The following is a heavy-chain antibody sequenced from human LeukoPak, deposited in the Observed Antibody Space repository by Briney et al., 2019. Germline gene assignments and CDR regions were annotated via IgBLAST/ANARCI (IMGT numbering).Heavy chain of an antibody. D-gene: IGHD1-26*01. J-gene: IGHJ4*02. V-gene: IGHV5-51*01. CDR1: GYSFTSNW. Sequence: GESLKTSCKGSGYSFTSNWIGWVRQMTGKGLEWMGIIYPGDSDTRYSPSFQGQVTISADKSISTAYLQWSSLRASDSAMYYCARLINVGATGGVRSATTVLGFDYWGQGTLVTASS. CDR2: IYPGDSDT. CDR3: ARLINVGATGGVRSATTVLGFDY.